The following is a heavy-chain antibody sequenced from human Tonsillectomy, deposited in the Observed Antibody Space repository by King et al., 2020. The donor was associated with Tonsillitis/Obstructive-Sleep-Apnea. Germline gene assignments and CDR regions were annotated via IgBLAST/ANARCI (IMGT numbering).Heavy chain of an antibody. J-gene: IGHJ4*02. CDR2: ISRSSSYI. D-gene: IGHD2-15*01. V-gene: IGHV3-21*01. CDR1: GFTFSSYS. CDR3: ARVQCSGGSCYWDY. Sequence: VQLVESGGGLVKPGGSLRLSCAASGFTFSSYSMNWVRQAPGKGLEWVSSISRSSSYIYYADSVKGRFTISRDNAKNSLYLQMNSLRAEDTAVYYCARVQCSGGSCYWDYWGQGTRVTVSS.